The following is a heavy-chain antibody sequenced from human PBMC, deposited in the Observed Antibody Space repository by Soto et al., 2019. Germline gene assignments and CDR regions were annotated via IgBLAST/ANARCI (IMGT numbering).Heavy chain of an antibody. V-gene: IGHV1-18*01. CDR1: GYTFTSYG. CDR3: ARMELGRLYYYYDMDV. D-gene: IGHD3-10*01. Sequence: QVQLVQSGAEVKKPGASVKVSCKASGYTFTSYGISWVRQAPGQGLEWVGWISAYNGNTNYAQKLQGRVTMTTDTSTRTAYMELRSVRADDTDVYYCARMELGRLYYYYDMDVWGKGTTVTVSS. J-gene: IGHJ6*03. CDR2: ISAYNGNT.